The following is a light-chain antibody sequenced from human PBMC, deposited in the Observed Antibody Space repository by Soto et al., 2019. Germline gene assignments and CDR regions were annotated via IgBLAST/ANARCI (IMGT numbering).Light chain of an antibody. Sequence: QSVLTQPPSVSGSPGPRVTISCTGSSSNIGAGYDVHWYQQLPGTAPKLLIYGNSNRPSGFPDRFSGSKSGTSASLAITGLQAEDEADYYFQSYDSSRSGVVFGGGTKVTVL. V-gene: IGLV1-40*01. J-gene: IGLJ2*01. CDR1: SSNIGAGYD. CDR2: GNS. CDR3: QSYDSSRSGVV.